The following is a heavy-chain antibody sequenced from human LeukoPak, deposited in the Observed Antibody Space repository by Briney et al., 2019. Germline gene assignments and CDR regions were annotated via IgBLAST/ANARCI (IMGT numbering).Heavy chain of an antibody. Sequence: PGGSLRLSCAAPGFTVSSNYMSWVRQAPGKGLEWVAVMYSGGQTYYAGSVRGRFTISRDTSKNTLYLQMDSLRSEDTAEYYCARARCDSCGYGSWGQGTLVTVSS. V-gene: IGHV3-66*02. D-gene: IGHD3-22*01. J-gene: IGHJ5*02. CDR3: ARARCDSCGYGS. CDR1: GFTVSSNY. CDR2: MYSGGQT.